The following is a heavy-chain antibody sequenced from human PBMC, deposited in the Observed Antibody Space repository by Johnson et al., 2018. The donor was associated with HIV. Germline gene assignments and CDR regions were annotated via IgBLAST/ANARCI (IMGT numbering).Heavy chain of an antibody. CDR2: ISGSGGST. Sequence: VQLVESGGGVVQPGGSLRLSCAASGFTFSSYAMSWVRQALGKGLEWVSGISGSGGSTYYAGSVKGRFTISRDNSKNTLYLQMNSLRADDTAVYYCAKEGDSSGPIDAFDIWGQGTLVTVSS. D-gene: IGHD5-18*01. CDR3: AKEGDSSGPIDAFDI. CDR1: GFTFSSYA. V-gene: IGHV3-23*04. J-gene: IGHJ3*02.